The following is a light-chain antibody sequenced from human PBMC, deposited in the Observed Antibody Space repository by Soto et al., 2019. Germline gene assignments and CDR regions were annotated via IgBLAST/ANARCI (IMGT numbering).Light chain of an antibody. J-gene: IGKJ5*01. V-gene: IGKV3-11*01. CDR2: DAS. CDR1: QSVSSY. Sequence: IVFTQSPGTLSLSPGDRATLSCRASQSVSSYLAWYQQKPGQAPRLLIYDASNRATGIPARFSGSGAGTDCTRTISSLEPEDVEVDYCQQRSNWTITFGQGTRLEIK. CDR3: QQRSNWTIT.